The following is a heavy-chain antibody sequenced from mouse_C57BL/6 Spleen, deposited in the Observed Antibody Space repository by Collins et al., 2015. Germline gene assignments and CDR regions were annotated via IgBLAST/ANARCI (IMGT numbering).Heavy chain of an antibody. Sequence: EVQLQQSGPELVKPEASVKISCKASGYSFTGYYMHWVKQSHVKSLEWIGRINPYNGDINYNQNFKDKASLTVDKSSSTAYMELHSLTSEDSAVYYCARGRYDGALWYFDVWGAGTTVTVSS. CDR2: INPYNGDI. CDR1: GYSFTGYY. CDR3: ARGRYDGALWYFDV. J-gene: IGHJ1*01. D-gene: IGHD2-14*01. V-gene: IGHV1-18*01.